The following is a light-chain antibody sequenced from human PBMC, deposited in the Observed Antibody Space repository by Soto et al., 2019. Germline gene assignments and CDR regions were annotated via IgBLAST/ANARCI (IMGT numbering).Light chain of an antibody. V-gene: IGLV2-14*01. CDR3: SSYTAGRTLV. CDR1: SSDIGVYNY. J-gene: IGLJ2*01. CDR2: EVS. Sequence: QSALTQPASVSGSPGQSITISCTGTSSDIGVYNYVSWYQQQPGKAPTLMISEVSNRPSGVSTRFSGSKSGNLASLTISGLLAEDEADYYCSSYTAGRTLVFGGGTKLTVL.